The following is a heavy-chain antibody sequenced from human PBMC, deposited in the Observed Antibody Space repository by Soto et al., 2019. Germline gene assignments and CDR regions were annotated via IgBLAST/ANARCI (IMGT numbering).Heavy chain of an antibody. CDR1: GFTFSSHI. J-gene: IGHJ4*01. D-gene: IGHD2-15*01. Sequence: QVQLVASGGGVVQPGRSLSLSCVASGFTFSSHIMHWVRHAPDNGLERVAVTSYDGSQKFYADSVKGRFTISRDKSTKTLYLLMNSLSGEDTAVYYCASEGGSGGGCYYYWGQGSLVTVA. CDR3: ASEGGSGGGCYYY. V-gene: IGHV3-30*03. CDR2: TSYDGSQK.